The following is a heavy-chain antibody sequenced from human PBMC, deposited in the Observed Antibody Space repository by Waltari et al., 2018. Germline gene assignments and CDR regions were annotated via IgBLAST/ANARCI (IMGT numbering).Heavy chain of an antibody. CDR2: IIPIFGTA. V-gene: IGHV1-69*15. D-gene: IGHD6-6*01. CDR1: GGTFRSYA. CDR3: ARDQGQLAGRYYYYYGMDV. J-gene: IGHJ6*02. Sequence: QVQLVQSGAEVKKPGSSVKVSCKASGGTFRSYAISWVRQAPGQGLEWMGRIIPIFGTANYAQKFQGRVTITADESTSTAYMELSSLRSEDTAVYYCARDQGQLAGRYYYYYGMDVWGQGTTVTVSS.